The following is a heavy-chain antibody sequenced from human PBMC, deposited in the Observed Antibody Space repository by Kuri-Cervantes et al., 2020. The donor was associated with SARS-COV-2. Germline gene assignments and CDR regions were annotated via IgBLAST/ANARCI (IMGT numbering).Heavy chain of an antibody. CDR2: IRYDGSNK. CDR3: AKDAGIAADGTRYYYYYYMDV. V-gene: IGHV3-30*02. D-gene: IGHD6-13*01. CDR1: GFTFSSYG. Sequence: GESLKIFCAASGFTFSSYGMHWVRQAPGKGLEWVAFIRYDGSNKYYADSVKGRFTISRDNSKNTLYLQMNSLRAEDTAVYYCAKDAGIAADGTRYYYYYYMDVWGKGTTVTVSS. J-gene: IGHJ6*03.